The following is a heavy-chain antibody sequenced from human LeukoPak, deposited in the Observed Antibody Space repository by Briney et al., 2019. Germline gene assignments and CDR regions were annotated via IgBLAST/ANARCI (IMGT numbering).Heavy chain of an antibody. J-gene: IGHJ4*02. D-gene: IGHD6-19*01. Sequence: PGGSLRLSCVASGFTFSSYEMNWLRQSPGKGLEWVSYISGSGTTMYYADSVKGRFTISRDNAKNSLYLQMNSLRAEDTAIYYCASSVQWLPYWGQGTLVTVSS. V-gene: IGHV3-48*03. CDR3: ASSVQWLPY. CDR2: ISGSGTTM. CDR1: GFTFSSYE.